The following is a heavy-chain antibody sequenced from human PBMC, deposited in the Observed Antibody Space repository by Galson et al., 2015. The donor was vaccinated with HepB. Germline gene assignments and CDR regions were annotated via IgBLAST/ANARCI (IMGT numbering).Heavy chain of an antibody. D-gene: IGHD3-10*01. CDR2: INSDGSST. Sequence: SLRLSCAASGFTFSSYWMHWVRQAPGKGLVWVSRINSDGSSTSYADSVKGRFTISRDNAKNTLYLQMNSLRAEDTAVYYCARVYLSADPHGYWGQGTLVTVSS. CDR3: ARVYLSADPHGY. V-gene: IGHV3-74*01. J-gene: IGHJ4*02. CDR1: GFTFSSYW.